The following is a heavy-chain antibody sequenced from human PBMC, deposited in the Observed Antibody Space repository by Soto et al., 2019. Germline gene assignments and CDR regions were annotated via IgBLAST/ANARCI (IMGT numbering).Heavy chain of an antibody. CDR2: ISYDGSNK. Sequence: WGSLRLSCSASVFTFSSDGTHWCRQAPGKGLEWVAVISYDGSNKYYADSVKGRFTISRDNSKNTLYLQMNSLRAEDTAVYYCAKEGGQWLDLYYYYYYGMDVWGQGTTVTVSS. V-gene: IGHV3-30*18. CDR1: VFTFSSDG. CDR3: AKEGGQWLDLYYYYYYGMDV. D-gene: IGHD6-19*01. J-gene: IGHJ6*02.